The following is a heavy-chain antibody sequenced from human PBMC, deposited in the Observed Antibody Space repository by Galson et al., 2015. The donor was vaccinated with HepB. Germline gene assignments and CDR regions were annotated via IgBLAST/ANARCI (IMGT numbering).Heavy chain of an antibody. CDR1: GYTLTELS. Sequence: SVKVSCKVSGYTLTELSMHWVRQAPGKGLEWMGGFDPEDGETIYAQKFQGRVTMTEDTSTDTAYMELSSLRSEDTAVYYCATGDIVVVVAAQFDYWGQGTLVTVSS. J-gene: IGHJ4*02. D-gene: IGHD2-15*01. CDR2: FDPEDGET. V-gene: IGHV1-24*01. CDR3: ATGDIVVVVAAQFDY.